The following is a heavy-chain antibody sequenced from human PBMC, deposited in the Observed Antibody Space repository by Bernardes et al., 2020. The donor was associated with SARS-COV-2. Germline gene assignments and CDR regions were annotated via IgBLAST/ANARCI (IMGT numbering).Heavy chain of an antibody. CDR1: GFTFSTYP. CDR3: VRDAAATGPALFDY. CDR2: ISYDGSNK. Sequence: GGSLRLSCAASGFTFSTYPMDWVRQAPGKGLEWVAAISYDGSNKYYADSVKGRFTISRDNSKNTLFLQTNSLRADDTAVYYCVRDAAATGPALFDYWGQGTLVTVYS. D-gene: IGHD1-1*01. V-gene: IGHV3-30-3*01. J-gene: IGHJ4*02.